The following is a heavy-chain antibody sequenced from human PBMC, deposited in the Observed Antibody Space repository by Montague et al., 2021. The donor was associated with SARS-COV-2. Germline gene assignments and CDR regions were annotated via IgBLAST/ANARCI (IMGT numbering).Heavy chain of an antibody. CDR2: ISTSAYTT. V-gene: IGHV3-48*03. Sequence: SLRLSCAASGFTFSNYDMNWVRQAPGKGPEWISYISTSAYTTSYAGPVKGRFTISRDNGKNSLYLQMNSLRVEDTAVYYCTRDYRSIVGDGLDIWGQGTKVTVSS. J-gene: IGHJ3*02. CDR1: GFTFSNYD. CDR3: TRDYRSIVGDGLDI. D-gene: IGHD3-16*02.